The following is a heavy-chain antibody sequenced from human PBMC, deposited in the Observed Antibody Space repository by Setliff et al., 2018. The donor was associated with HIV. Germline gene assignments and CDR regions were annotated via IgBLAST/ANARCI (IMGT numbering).Heavy chain of an antibody. CDR2: IYHSGTT. D-gene: IGHD6-6*01. Sequence: SETLSLTCAVSGGSISSSNWWSWVRQPPEKGLEWIGEIYHSGTTNYNPSLNSRVTISVDKSKNHFSLNLNSVTAADTAVYYCARGSDLAARVYFDYWGQGTLVTVSS. J-gene: IGHJ4*02. CDR3: ARGSDLAARVYFDY. CDR1: GGSISSSNW. V-gene: IGHV4-4*02.